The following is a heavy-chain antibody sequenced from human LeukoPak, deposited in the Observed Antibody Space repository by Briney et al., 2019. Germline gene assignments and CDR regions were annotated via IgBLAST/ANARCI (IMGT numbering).Heavy chain of an antibody. J-gene: IGHJ5*02. V-gene: IGHV4-38-2*02. D-gene: IGHD4-23*01. CDR3: ARLTVVRRWFDP. CDR2: IYHSGST. Sequence: PSETLSLTCTVSGYSISSGYYWGWIRQPPGKGLEWIGSIYHSGSTYYNPSLKSRVTISVDTSKNQFSLKLSSVTAADTAVYYCARLTVVRRWFDPWGQGTLVTVSS. CDR1: GYSISSGYY.